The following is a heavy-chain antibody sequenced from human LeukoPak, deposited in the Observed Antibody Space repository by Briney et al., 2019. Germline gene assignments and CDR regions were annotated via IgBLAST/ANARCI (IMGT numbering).Heavy chain of an antibody. D-gene: IGHD5-18*01. CDR2: INPNSGGT. Sequence: ASVKVSCKASGYTFTGYYMHWVRQAPGQGLEWMGWINPNSGGTNYAQKFQGRVTMTRDTSISTAYMELSRLRSDDTAVYYCARVEDTAMVTSDYWGQGTLVTVSS. V-gene: IGHV1-2*02. CDR1: GYTFTGYY. CDR3: ARVEDTAMVTSDY. J-gene: IGHJ4*02.